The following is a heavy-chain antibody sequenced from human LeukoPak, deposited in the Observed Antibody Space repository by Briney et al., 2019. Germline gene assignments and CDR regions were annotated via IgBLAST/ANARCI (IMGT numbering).Heavy chain of an antibody. J-gene: IGHJ4*02. Sequence: ASETLSLTCTVSGGSISSHYWSWIRQPPGKGLEWIGCIYYSGSTNYNPSLKSRVTISVDTSKNQFSLKLSSVTAADTAVYYCARGGVDYDFWSGYYTGPDYFDYWGQGTLVTVSS. CDR3: ARGGVDYDFWSGYYTGPDYFDY. CDR1: GGSISSHY. CDR2: IYYSGST. V-gene: IGHV4-59*11. D-gene: IGHD3-3*01.